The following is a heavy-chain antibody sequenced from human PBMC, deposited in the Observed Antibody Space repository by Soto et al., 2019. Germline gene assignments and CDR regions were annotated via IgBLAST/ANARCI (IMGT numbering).Heavy chain of an antibody. Sequence: PGGSLRHSCAASGVALITSRMHWVRQAPGKGLVWVSHIDSDGTTVNYADSVKGRFTVSSDHAMSTVYLQMNNLRAEDTAMYYCARDPRGNWNPNFDYWGQGTLVTVSS. D-gene: IGHD1-1*01. V-gene: IGHV3-74*01. J-gene: IGHJ4*02. CDR3: ARDPRGNWNPNFDY. CDR1: GVALITSR. CDR2: IDSDGTTV.